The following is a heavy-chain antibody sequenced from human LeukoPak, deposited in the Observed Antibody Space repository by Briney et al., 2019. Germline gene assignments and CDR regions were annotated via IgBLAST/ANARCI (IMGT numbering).Heavy chain of an antibody. CDR3: ARYCSGGSCYPIGY. Sequence: PGGSLRLSCAASGFTFSSYWMSWVRQAPGKGLEWVANIKQDGSEKYYVDSVKGRFTISRDNAKNSLYLQMNSLRAEDTAVYYSARYCSGGSCYPIGYWGQGTLVTVSS. CDR2: IKQDGSEK. CDR1: GFTFSSYW. J-gene: IGHJ4*02. D-gene: IGHD2-15*01. V-gene: IGHV3-7*01.